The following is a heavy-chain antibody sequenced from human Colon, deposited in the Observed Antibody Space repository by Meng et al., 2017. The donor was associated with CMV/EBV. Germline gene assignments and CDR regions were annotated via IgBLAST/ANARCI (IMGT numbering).Heavy chain of an antibody. CDR2: ISPYNNK. J-gene: IGHJ4*02. D-gene: IGHD3-10*01. CDR1: GYNFMNAG. CDR3: ARGGVLSFGETEDY. Sequence: CEASGYNFMNAGINWVRQAHGKGLEWVGWISPYNNKNSAQNLRDRITLSTDTSTNTAYMELRSLRSDDTALYYCARGGVLSFGETEDYWGQGTLVTVSS. V-gene: IGHV1-18*01.